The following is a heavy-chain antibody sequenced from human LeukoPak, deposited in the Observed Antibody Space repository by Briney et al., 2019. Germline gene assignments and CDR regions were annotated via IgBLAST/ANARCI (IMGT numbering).Heavy chain of an antibody. CDR1: GGSSSSSSYY. CDR3: ARVAMMEYAFDI. J-gene: IGHJ3*02. D-gene: IGHD1-1*01. V-gene: IGHV4-39*07. Sequence: SENLSLTCTVSGGSSSSSSYYWGWTRQPPGKWLEWIASIYYSGSTYYNPSLKSRVTISVDTSKNQFSLKLSSVTAADTAVYYCARVAMMEYAFDIWGQGTMVTVSS. CDR2: IYYSGST.